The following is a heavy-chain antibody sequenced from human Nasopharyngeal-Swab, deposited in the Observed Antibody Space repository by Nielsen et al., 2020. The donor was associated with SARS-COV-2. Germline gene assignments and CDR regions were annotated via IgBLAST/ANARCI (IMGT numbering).Heavy chain of an antibody. D-gene: IGHD3-22*01. J-gene: IGHJ4*02. CDR1: GFIFSGSS. V-gene: IGHV3-73*01. CDR3: ARAKDDSSSSLFDY. CDR2: IRSRANSYAT. Sequence: GESLKISCAASGFIFSGSSLHWVRQASGKGLEWIGRIRSRANSYATVYAASVKGRFTISRHDSKNTAYLQMTSLKTEDTAVYYCARAKDDSSSSLFDYWGQGNLVTVSS.